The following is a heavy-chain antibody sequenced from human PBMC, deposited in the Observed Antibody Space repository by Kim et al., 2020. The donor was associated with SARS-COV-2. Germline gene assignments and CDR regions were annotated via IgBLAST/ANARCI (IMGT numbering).Heavy chain of an antibody. V-gene: IGHV4-34*01. Sequence: SETLSLTCAVYGGSFSGYYWSWIRQPPGKGLEWIGEINHSGSTNYNPSLKSRVTISVDTSKNQFSLKLSSVTAADTAVYYCASGNLLNYYDSSGPVDYWGQGTLVTVSS. D-gene: IGHD3-22*01. J-gene: IGHJ4*02. CDR2: INHSGST. CDR3: ASGNLLNYYDSSGPVDY. CDR1: GGSFSGYY.